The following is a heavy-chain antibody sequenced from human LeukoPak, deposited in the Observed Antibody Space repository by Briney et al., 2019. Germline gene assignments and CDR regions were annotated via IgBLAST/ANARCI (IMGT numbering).Heavy chain of an antibody. V-gene: IGHV3-23*01. CDR1: GFTFSSYA. CDR3: AKDTYYYDSSGYYDY. J-gene: IGHJ4*02. Sequence: PGGSLRLSCAASGFTFSSYAMSWVRQAPGKGLEWVSAISGSGGSTYYADSVKGRFTISRDNSKNTLYVQMDSLRAGDTAVYYCAKDTYYYDSSGYYDYWGQGTLVTVSS. D-gene: IGHD3-22*01. CDR2: ISGSGGST.